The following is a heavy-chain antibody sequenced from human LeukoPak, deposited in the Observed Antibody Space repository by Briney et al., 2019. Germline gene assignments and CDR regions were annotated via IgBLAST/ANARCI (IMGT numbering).Heavy chain of an antibody. J-gene: IGHJ6*03. CDR1: GGSFSGYY. Sequence: SETLSLTCAVYGGSFSGYYWSWIRQPPGKGLEWIGEINHSGSTNYNPSLKSRVTISVDTSKNQFSLKLSSVTAADTAVYYCARGPTGDHYYYMDAWGKGTTVTVSS. CDR3: ARGPTGDHYYYMDA. D-gene: IGHD7-27*01. V-gene: IGHV4-34*01. CDR2: INHSGST.